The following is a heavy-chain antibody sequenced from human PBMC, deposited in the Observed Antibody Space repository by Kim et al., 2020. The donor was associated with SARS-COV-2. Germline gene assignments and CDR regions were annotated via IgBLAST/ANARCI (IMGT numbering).Heavy chain of an antibody. CDR1: GYTFTGYY. CDR2: INPNSGGT. Sequence: ASVKVSCKASGYTFTGYYMHWVRQAPGQGLEWMGWINPNSGGTNYAQKFQGRVTMTRDTSISTAYMELSRLRSDDTAVYYCARDSPYSSGWIDYWGQGTLVTVSS. V-gene: IGHV1-2*02. J-gene: IGHJ4*02. CDR3: ARDSPYSSGWIDY. D-gene: IGHD6-19*01.